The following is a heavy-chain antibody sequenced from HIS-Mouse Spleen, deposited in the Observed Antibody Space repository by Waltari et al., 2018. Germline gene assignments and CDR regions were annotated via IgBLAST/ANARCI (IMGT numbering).Heavy chain of an antibody. V-gene: IGHV4-39*07. CDR3: ARDPIDAFDI. Sequence: QLQLQESGPGLVKPSETLSLTCTVPGGSISSSSYYWRWIRQPPGKGLEWIGSIYYSGSTYYNPSLKSRVTISVDTSKNQFSLKLSSVTAADTAVYYCARDPIDAFDIWGQGTMVTVSS. CDR1: GGSISSSSYY. CDR2: IYYSGST. J-gene: IGHJ3*02.